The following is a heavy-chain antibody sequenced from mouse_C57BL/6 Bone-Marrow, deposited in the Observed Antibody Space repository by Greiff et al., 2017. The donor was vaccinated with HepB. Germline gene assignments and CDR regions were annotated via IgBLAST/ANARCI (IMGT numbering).Heavy chain of an antibody. V-gene: IGHV1-82*01. CDR3: ATSRDYYAMDY. CDR2: IYPGDGDT. CDR1: GYAFSSSW. J-gene: IGHJ4*01. Sequence: QVQLQQSGPELVKPGASVKISCKASGYAFSSSWMNWVKQRPGKGLEWIGRIYPGDGDTNYNGKFKGKATLTADKSSSTAYMQLSSLTSEDSAVYFCATSRDYYAMDYWGQGTSVTVSS.